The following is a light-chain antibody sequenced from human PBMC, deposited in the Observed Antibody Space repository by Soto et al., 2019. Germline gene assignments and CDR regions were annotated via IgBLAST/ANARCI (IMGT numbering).Light chain of an antibody. CDR1: SSDVGGYNY. J-gene: IGLJ1*01. Sequence: QSVLTQPASVSGSPGQSITISCTGTSSDVGGYNYVSWYQQHPGKAPKLMIYDVSNRPSGVSNRFSGSESGNTASLTISGLQAEDEADYYCSSYTSSTWVFGTGTQVTVL. CDR3: SSYTSSTWV. CDR2: DVS. V-gene: IGLV2-14*01.